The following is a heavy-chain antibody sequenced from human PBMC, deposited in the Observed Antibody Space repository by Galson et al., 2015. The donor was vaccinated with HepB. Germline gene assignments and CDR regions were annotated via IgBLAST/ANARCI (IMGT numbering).Heavy chain of an antibody. V-gene: IGHV3-33*01. Sequence: SLRLSCAASGFTFSSYGMHWVRQAPGKGLEWVAVIWYDGSNKYYADSVKGRFTISRDNSKNTLYLQMNSLRAEDTAVYYCARDLSSSSLDPWGQGTLVTASS. CDR3: ARDLSSSSLDP. J-gene: IGHJ5*02. CDR2: IWYDGSNK. D-gene: IGHD6-13*01. CDR1: GFTFSSYG.